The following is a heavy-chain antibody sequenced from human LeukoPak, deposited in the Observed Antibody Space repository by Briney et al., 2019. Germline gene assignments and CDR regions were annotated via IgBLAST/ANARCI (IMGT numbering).Heavy chain of an antibody. CDR2: ISNSSSYI. V-gene: IGHV3-21*01. CDR3: ARDSDSSGYCDY. J-gene: IGHJ4*02. CDR1: GFTFSSYS. Sequence: GGSLRLSCAASGFTFSSYSMNWVRQAPGKGLEWVSSISNSSSYIYYADSVKGRFTISRDNAKNSLYLQMNSLRAEDTAVYYCARDSDSSGYCDYWGQGTLVTVSS. D-gene: IGHD3-22*01.